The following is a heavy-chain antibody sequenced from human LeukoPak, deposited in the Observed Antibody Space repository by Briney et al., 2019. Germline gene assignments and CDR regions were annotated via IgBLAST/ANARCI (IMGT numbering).Heavy chain of an antibody. CDR1: GGSISISSYS. CDR2: IYYSGST. V-gene: IGHV4-39*01. CDR3: ARLCYCDSSGPYYFDY. Sequence: SETLSLTCIVSGGSISISSYSRGWIRQPPGKGLEVFGSIYYSGSTYYNPSLKSRVNISVDTSKNQFSLKLSSVTAADTAVYYCARLCYCDSSGPYYFDYWGQGTLVTVSS. J-gene: IGHJ4*02. D-gene: IGHD3-22*01.